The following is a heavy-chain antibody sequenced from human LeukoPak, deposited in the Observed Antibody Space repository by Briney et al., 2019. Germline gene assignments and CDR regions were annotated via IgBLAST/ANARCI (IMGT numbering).Heavy chain of an antibody. V-gene: IGHV1-2*06. CDR2: INPDSGGT. J-gene: IGHJ4*02. CDR1: GYTFTDYY. D-gene: IGHD6-6*01. Sequence: GASVKVSCKASGYTFTDYYMHWVRQAPGQGLEWIGRINPDSGGTNCAQKFQGRVTVTRDTSISTTYMELSSLRSDDTAVYYCARAKERSIAARYFDYWGQGTLVTVSS. CDR3: ARAKERSIAARYFDY.